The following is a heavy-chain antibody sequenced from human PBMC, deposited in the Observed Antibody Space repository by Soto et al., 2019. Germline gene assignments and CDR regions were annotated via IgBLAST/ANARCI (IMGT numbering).Heavy chain of an antibody. CDR2: IYYSGST. Sequence: SETLSLTCTVSGGSISSSSYYWGWIRQPPGKGLEWIGSIYYSGSTYYNPSLKSRVTISVDTSKNQFSLKLSSVTAADTAVYYCARQDPSGSHYWGQGTLVTVSS. CDR1: GGSISSSSYY. D-gene: IGHD3-10*01. V-gene: IGHV4-39*01. CDR3: ARQDPSGSHY. J-gene: IGHJ4*02.